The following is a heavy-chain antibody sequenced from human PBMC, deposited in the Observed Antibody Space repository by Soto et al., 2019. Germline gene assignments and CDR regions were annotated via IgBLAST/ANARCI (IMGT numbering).Heavy chain of an antibody. D-gene: IGHD3-3*01. J-gene: IGHJ4*02. CDR3: TTEFPSYYDFWSGYYS. CDR2: IKSKTDGGTT. V-gene: IGHV3-15*07. Sequence: EVQLVESGGGLVKPGGSLRLSCAASGFTFSNAWMNWVRQAPGKGLEWVGRIKSKTDGGTTDYAAPVKGRFTISRDDSKNTLYLQMNSLKTEDTAVYYCTTEFPSYYDFWSGYYSWGQGTLVTVSS. CDR1: GFTFSNAW.